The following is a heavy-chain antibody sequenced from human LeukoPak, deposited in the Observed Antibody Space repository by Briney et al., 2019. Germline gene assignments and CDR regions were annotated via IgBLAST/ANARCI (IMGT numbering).Heavy chain of an antibody. V-gene: IGHV4-59*01. CDR1: GPSIISYY. J-gene: IGHJ5*02. Sequence: SPSLSLTCTVFGPSIISYYWSWIPQPPGKGLGWIGYIYYSGSTNYNPSIKSRVTISVDTSKNQFSLKLSSVTAADTAVYYCARAVSDIVVVPAALTDNWFDPWGQGTLVTVSS. CDR3: ARAVSDIVVVPAALTDNWFDP. D-gene: IGHD2-2*01. CDR2: IYYSGST.